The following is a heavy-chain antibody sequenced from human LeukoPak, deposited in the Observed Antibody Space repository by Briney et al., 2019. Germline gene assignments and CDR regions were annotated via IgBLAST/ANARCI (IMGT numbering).Heavy chain of an antibody. D-gene: IGHD2-2*01. Sequence: GSSVKVSCKASGGTFSSYAISWVRQAPGQGLEWMGGIIPIFGTANYAQKFQGRVTITADESTSTAYMELSSLRSEDTAVYYCARAHPSQLKGSIVVVPATGNFDYWGQGTLVTVSS. V-gene: IGHV1-69*01. CDR2: IIPIFGTA. CDR3: ARAHPSQLKGSIVVVPATGNFDY. CDR1: GGTFSSYA. J-gene: IGHJ4*02.